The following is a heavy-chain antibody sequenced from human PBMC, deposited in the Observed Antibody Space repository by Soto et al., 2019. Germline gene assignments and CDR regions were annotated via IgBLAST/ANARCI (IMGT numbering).Heavy chain of an antibody. CDR2: ISGSSSYI. D-gene: IGHD5-12*01. CDR3: ARFGYTTEAH. J-gene: IGHJ4*02. Sequence: GGSLRVSCAASGFPFCSYAMSWVRQAPGKGLEWVSTISGSSSYIYYADSVKGRFTISRDNAKNSLYLQMNSLRAEDTAVYYCARFGYTTEAHWGQGTLVTVSS. V-gene: IGHV3-21*01. CDR1: GFPFCSYA.